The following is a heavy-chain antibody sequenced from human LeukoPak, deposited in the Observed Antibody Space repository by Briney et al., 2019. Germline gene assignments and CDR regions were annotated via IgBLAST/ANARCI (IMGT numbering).Heavy chain of an antibody. J-gene: IGHJ4*02. V-gene: IGHV3-23*01. CDR1: GFTFNNYA. Sequence: GGSLRLSCAASGFTFNNYAMSWVRQAPGKGLEWVSAITGDGGTTYYADSVQGRFTNSRDNSKNTLYVQMNSLRADDTAVYYCAKDSGRSGWLTDYWGQGTLVTVSA. CDR3: AKDSGRSGWLTDY. D-gene: IGHD6-19*01. CDR2: ITGDGGTT.